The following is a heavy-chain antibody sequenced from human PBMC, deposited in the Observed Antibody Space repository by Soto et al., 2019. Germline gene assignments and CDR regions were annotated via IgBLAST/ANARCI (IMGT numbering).Heavy chain of an antibody. CDR2: IYYSGST. D-gene: IGHD3-3*01. V-gene: IGHV4-59*01. CDR1: GGSISRYY. Sequence: SETLSVTCTVSGGSISRYYWSWIRQPPGKGLEWIGYIYYSGSTNYNPSLKSRVTISVDTSKNQFSLKLSSVTAADTAVYYCAREARTKEFDYWGQGTLVTV. J-gene: IGHJ4*02. CDR3: AREARTKEFDY.